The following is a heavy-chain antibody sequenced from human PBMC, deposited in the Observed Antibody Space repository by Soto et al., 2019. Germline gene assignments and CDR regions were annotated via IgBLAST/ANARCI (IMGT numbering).Heavy chain of an antibody. Sequence: GGSLRLSCAASGFTFSGSAMHWVRQASGKGLEWAGRIRSKANSYATAYAASVKGRFTISRDDSKNTAYLQMNSLKTEDTAVYYCTRHFDYSNDWFDPWGQGTLVTVSS. J-gene: IGHJ5*02. V-gene: IGHV3-73*01. CDR2: IRSKANSYAT. D-gene: IGHD4-4*01. CDR1: GFTFSGSA. CDR3: TRHFDYSNDWFDP.